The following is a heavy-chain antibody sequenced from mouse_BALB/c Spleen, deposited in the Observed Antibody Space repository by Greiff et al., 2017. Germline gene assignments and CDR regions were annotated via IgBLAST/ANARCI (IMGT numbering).Heavy chain of an antibody. V-gene: IGHV1S56*01. Sequence: QVQLQQSGPELVKPGASVRISCKASGYTFTSYYIHWVKQRPGQGLEWIGWIYPGNVNTKYNEKFKGKATLTADKSSSTAYMQLSSLTSEDSAVYFCARSGGYYYGSSFDYWGQGTTLTVSS. CDR2: IYPGNVNT. D-gene: IGHD1-1*01. CDR3: ARSGGYYYGSSFDY. J-gene: IGHJ2*01. CDR1: GYTFTSYY.